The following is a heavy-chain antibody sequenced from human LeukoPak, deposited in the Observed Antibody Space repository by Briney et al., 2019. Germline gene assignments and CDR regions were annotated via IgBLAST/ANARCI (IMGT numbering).Heavy chain of an antibody. D-gene: IGHD3-10*01. Sequence: GGSLRLSCAASGFTFRNYHMTWVRQAPGKGLEWVAMIKADGSRDYYADSVKGRFTISRDDAKNSLHLQMNGLRVEDTAVYYCARDWGGGSGAGIDCWGQGTLVTVSS. V-gene: IGHV3-7*01. CDR1: GFTFRNYH. CDR2: IKADGSRD. J-gene: IGHJ4*02. CDR3: ARDWGGGSGAGIDC.